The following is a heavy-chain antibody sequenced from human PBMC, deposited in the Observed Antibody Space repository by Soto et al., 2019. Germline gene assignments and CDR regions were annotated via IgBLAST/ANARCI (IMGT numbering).Heavy chain of an antibody. CDR3: VAGYSSSWYKSRRQIDNVDV. Sequence: PGGSLRLSCAASGFTFSSYSVNWVRQAPGKGLEWVSSISSSSSYIYYADSVKGRFTISRDNAKNSLYLQMNSLRAEDTAVYYCVAGYSSSWYKSRRQIDNVDVWGQGTTVTVSS. D-gene: IGHD6-13*01. J-gene: IGHJ6*02. CDR1: GFTFSSYS. CDR2: ISSSSSYI. V-gene: IGHV3-21*01.